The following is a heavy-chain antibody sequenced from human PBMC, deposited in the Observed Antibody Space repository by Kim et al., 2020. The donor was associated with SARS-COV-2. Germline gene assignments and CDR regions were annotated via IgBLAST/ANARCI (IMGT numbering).Heavy chain of an antibody. D-gene: IGHD3-9*01. V-gene: IGHV3-21*04. CDR3: AREETGTGLFDC. J-gene: IGHJ4*02. CDR1: GLTFSWYS. Sequence: GGSLRLSCAASGLTFSWYSMNRVRQAPGKGLEWVSYISSSTGTHYADSVKGRFTISRDNAKNSLYLQMNSLGAEDTAMYYCAREETGTGLFDCWGQGTLATVAS. CDR2: ISSSTGT.